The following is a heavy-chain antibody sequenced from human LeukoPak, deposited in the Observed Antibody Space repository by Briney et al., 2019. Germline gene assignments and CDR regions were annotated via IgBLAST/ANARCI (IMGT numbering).Heavy chain of an antibody. CDR3: ARDFFMITFGGAIGY. CDR2: IIPIFGTA. Sequence: SVKVSCKASGGTFSSYAISWARQAPGQGLEWMGGIIPIFGTANYAQKFQGRVTITTDESTSTAYMELSSLRSEDTAVYYCARDFFMITFGGAIGYWGQGTLVTVSS. D-gene: IGHD3-16*01. CDR1: GGTFSSYA. V-gene: IGHV1-69*05. J-gene: IGHJ4*02.